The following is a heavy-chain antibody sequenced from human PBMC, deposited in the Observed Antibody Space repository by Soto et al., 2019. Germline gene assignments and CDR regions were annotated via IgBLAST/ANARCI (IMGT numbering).Heavy chain of an antibody. J-gene: IGHJ3*02. Sequence: EVQLLESGGGLVQPGGSLRLSCAASGFTFSSYAMIWVRQAPGKGLEWVSAISGSGGSTYYADSVKGRFTISRDNSKNTLYLQMNSLRAEDTAVYYCAKEVLYYDYIWGSYRYDAFDIWGQGTMVTVSS. D-gene: IGHD3-16*02. V-gene: IGHV3-23*01. CDR2: ISGSGGST. CDR1: GFTFSSYA. CDR3: AKEVLYYDYIWGSYRYDAFDI.